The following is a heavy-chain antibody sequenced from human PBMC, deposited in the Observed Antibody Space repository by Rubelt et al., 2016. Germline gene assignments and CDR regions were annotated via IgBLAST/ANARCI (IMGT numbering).Heavy chain of an antibody. J-gene: IGHJ3*02. CDR1: GYTFTSYY. D-gene: IGHD1-26*01. CDR3: ARESGIGGSYSHDAFDI. CDR2: INPSGGST. Sequence: QVQLVQSGAEVKKPGASVKVSCKASGYTFTSYYMHWVRQAPGQGLEWMGIINPSGGSTSYAQKFQGRVTMTRATSTSTVYMGLSSLRSEYTAVYYCARESGIGGSYSHDAFDIWGQGTMVTVSS. V-gene: IGHV1-46*01.